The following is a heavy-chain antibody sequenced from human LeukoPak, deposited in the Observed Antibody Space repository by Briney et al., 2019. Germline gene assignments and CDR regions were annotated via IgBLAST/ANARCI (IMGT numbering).Heavy chain of an antibody. CDR1: GFTFDDYA. Sequence: PGRSLRLSCAASGFTFDDYAMHWVRQAPGKGLEWVSGISWNSGSIGYADSVKGRFTISRDNAKNSLYLQMNSLRAEDTALYYCAKDLVPWELLLRGNYFDYWGQGTLVTVSS. D-gene: IGHD1-26*01. V-gene: IGHV3-9*01. J-gene: IGHJ4*02. CDR2: ISWNSGSI. CDR3: AKDLVPWELLLRGNYFDY.